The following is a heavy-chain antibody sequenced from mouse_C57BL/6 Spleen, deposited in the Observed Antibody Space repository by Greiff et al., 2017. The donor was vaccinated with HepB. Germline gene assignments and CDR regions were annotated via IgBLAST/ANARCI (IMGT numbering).Heavy chain of an antibody. Sequence: VQLQQSGPELVKPGASVKISCKASGYTFTDYYMNWVKQSHGKSLEWIGDINPNNGGTSYNQKFKGKATLTVDKSSSTAYMELRSLTSEDSAVYYCAMIYYGNYVGYWGQGTTLTVSS. CDR1: GYTFTDYY. CDR2: INPNNGGT. J-gene: IGHJ2*01. D-gene: IGHD2-1*01. CDR3: AMIYYGNYVGY. V-gene: IGHV1-26*01.